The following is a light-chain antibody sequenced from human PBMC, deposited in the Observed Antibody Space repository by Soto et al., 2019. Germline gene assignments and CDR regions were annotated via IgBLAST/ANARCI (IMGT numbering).Light chain of an antibody. CDR3: KQYMSWPIT. V-gene: IGKV3D-15*01. CDR1: QSINRD. Sequence: EIVMTQSPATLSVSPGESATLTCRASQSINRDLAWYVQKPGQAPRRVVYGASTWATGVPPRFTGSGSGTDFTLTIGGLQSKNFAVYYCKQYMSWPITLGQGTRLENK. CDR2: GAS. J-gene: IGKJ5*01.